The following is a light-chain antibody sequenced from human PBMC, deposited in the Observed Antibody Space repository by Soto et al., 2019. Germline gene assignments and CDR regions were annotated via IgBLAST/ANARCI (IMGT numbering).Light chain of an antibody. J-gene: IGKJ1*01. CDR1: QSVSSNY. CDR3: QQYGNSPQT. CDR2: DAS. Sequence: EIVLTQSPGTLSLSPGERATLSCRASQSVSSNYLAWYQQKPGQAPRLLIYDASRRATGIPDRFSGRGSGTDFTLTISRLEPEDFAVYYCQQYGNSPQTLGQGTKVDIK. V-gene: IGKV3-20*01.